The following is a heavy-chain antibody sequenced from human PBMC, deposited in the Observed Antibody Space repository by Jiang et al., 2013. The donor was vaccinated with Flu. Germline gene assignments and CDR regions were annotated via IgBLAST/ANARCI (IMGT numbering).Heavy chain of an antibody. CDR1: GFSLNTNGVG. V-gene: IGHV2-5*01. D-gene: IGHD6-13*01. CDR2: IYWNEDE. J-gene: IGHJ4*02. CDR3: ARALLFFRAGSTFDH. Sequence: KPTQTLTLTCTFSGFSLNTNGVGVAWIRQPPGKALEWLGVIYWNEDERYNTSLKKRLTFTRDTSKNQVVLTMTNMDPMDTGTYYCARALLFFRAGSTFDHWGQGTPVTVSS.